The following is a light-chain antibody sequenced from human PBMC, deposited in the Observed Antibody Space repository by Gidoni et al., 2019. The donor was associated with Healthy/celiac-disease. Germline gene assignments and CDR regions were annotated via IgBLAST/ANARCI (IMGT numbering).Light chain of an antibody. J-gene: IGKJ4*01. CDR3: QQRSNWPRPT. CDR2: DAS. Sequence: EIVLTQSPATLSLSPGERATLSCRASQSVSSYLAWYQQKPGQAPRLLIYDASNRATGIPARFSGSGSGTDFTLTISSLEPEDFAVYYCQQRSNWPRPTFXGXTKVEIK. V-gene: IGKV3-11*01. CDR1: QSVSSY.